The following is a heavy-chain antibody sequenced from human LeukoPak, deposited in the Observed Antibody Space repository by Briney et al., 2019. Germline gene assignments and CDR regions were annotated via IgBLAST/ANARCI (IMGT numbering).Heavy chain of an antibody. V-gene: IGHV3-7*01. J-gene: IGHJ4*02. CDR2: MNQDGNLR. D-gene: IGHD1-26*01. Sequence: PGGSLRLSCGASGFIFSNYWMSWVRQAPGKGLEWVANMNQDGNLRYYLDSVKGRFSISRDNAGNSLYLQMNSLRAEDTAMYYCTTDSQGPYIYYHDYWGQGTLVTVSS. CDR1: GFIFSNYW. CDR3: TTDSQGPYIYYHDY.